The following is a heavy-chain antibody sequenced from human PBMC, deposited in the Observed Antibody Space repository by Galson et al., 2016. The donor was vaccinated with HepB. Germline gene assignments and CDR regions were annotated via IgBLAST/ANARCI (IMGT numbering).Heavy chain of an antibody. J-gene: IGHJ4*02. CDR3: ATDLCSLTSCYPSSLVRALHF. Sequence: SLRLSCAASGFTFSNAWMNWVRQAPGKGLEWVGRFKSQTDGGTIDYAAPVKGRFTITRDDSNNTLYLQMNRLKHEHSALYYCATDLCSLTSCYPSSLVRALHFWGQGTLVTVSS. D-gene: IGHD2-2*01. V-gene: IGHV3-15*01. CDR2: FKSQTDGGTI. CDR1: GFTFSNAW.